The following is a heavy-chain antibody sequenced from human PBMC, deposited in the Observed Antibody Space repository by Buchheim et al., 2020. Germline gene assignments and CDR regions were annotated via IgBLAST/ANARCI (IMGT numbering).Heavy chain of an antibody. J-gene: IGHJ4*02. CDR1: GFPFSIYW. CDR3: VRDMYGSGDY. V-gene: IGHV3-74*01. CDR2: INTEGGTT. Sequence: EVQLVESGGGLVQPGGSLRLSCSAPGFPFSIYWMHWVRQAPGKGLAWVSHINTEGGTTNYADSVRGRFTLSRDTGKNTPYLQMNNLRAEDTAVYYCVRDMYGSGDYWGQGTL. D-gene: IGHD3-10*01.